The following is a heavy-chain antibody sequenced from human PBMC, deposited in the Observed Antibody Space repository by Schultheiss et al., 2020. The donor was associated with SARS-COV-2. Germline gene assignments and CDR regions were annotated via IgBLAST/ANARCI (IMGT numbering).Heavy chain of an antibody. Sequence: GGSLRLSCEASGFTFSSYSMNWVRQAPGKGLEWVSYISSSSSTIYYADSVKGRFTISRDNAKNSLYLQMNSLRAEDTAVYYCAREVPGGYYDSRGYYADVTGAFDIWGQGTMVTVSS. J-gene: IGHJ3*02. V-gene: IGHV3-48*01. D-gene: IGHD3-22*01. CDR1: GFTFSSYS. CDR2: ISSSSSTI. CDR3: AREVPGGYYDSRGYYADVTGAFDI.